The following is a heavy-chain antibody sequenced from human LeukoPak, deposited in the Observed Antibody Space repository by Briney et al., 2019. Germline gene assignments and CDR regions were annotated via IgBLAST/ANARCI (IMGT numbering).Heavy chain of an antibody. Sequence: ASVKVSCKASGYTFNNYAMHWVRQAPGQGLEWMGWISAYNGNTNYAQKLQGRVTMTTDTSTSTTYMELRSLRSDDTAVYYCARGEQTDYWGQGTLVTVSS. CDR1: GYTFNNYA. D-gene: IGHD1-26*01. J-gene: IGHJ4*02. CDR2: ISAYNGNT. CDR3: ARGEQTDY. V-gene: IGHV1-18*01.